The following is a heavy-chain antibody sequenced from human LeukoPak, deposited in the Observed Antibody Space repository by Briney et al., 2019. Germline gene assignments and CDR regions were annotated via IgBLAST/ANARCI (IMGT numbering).Heavy chain of an antibody. CDR1: GFTFSSYA. Sequence: PGGSLRLSCAASGFTFSSYAMSWVRQAPGKGLEWVSGISGSGGNTHYADSVKGRFTISRDNSKNTLYLQMNSLRAEDTAVYYCARGRVRGVNWFDPWGQGTLVTVSS. D-gene: IGHD3-10*01. CDR2: ISGSGGNT. CDR3: ARGRVRGVNWFDP. J-gene: IGHJ5*02. V-gene: IGHV3-23*01.